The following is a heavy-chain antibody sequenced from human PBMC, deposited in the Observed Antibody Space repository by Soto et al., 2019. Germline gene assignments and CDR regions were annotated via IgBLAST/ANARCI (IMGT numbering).Heavy chain of an antibody. J-gene: IGHJ4*02. CDR1: GESISSGGYY. CDR3: ARASSSSSAADY. Sequence: QVQLQESGPGLVKASQTLSLICSVSGESISSGGYYWSWIRHHPGKGLEWIGYIYDSESAYYNPSLKSRVTISMDTSKNHFAMKLSSVTAADTAVYYCARASSSSSAADYWGQVTLITVSS. D-gene: IGHD6-6*01. CDR2: IYDSESA. V-gene: IGHV4-31*03.